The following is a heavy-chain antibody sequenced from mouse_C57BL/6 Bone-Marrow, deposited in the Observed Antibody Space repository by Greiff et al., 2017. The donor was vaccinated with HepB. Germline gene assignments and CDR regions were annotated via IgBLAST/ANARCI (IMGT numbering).Heavy chain of an antibody. CDR3: ARDYYGSSSSLYWYFDV. D-gene: IGHD1-1*01. J-gene: IGHJ1*03. CDR1: GYTFTDYY. CDR2: IYPGSGNT. Sequence: VQLQQSGPELVKPGASVKISCKASGYTFTDYYINWVKQRPGQGLEWIGWIYPGSGNTKYNEKFKGKATLTVDTSSSTAYMQLSSLTSEDSAVYFCARDYYGSSSSLYWYFDVWGTGTTVTVSS. V-gene: IGHV1-84*01.